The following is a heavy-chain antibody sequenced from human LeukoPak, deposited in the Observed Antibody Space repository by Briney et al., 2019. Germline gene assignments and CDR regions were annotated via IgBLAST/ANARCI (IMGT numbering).Heavy chain of an antibody. CDR1: GYSISSGYY. CDR3: ASPGEVRGPAATQPFDY. V-gene: IGHV4-38-2*01. J-gene: IGHJ4*02. Sequence: SETLSLTCAVSGYSISSGYYWGWIRQPPGKGLEWIGSIYHSGSTYYNPSLKSRVTISVDTSKNQFSLKLSSVTAADTAVYYCASPGEVRGPAATQPFDYWGQGTLVTVSS. CDR2: IYHSGST. D-gene: IGHD2-2*01.